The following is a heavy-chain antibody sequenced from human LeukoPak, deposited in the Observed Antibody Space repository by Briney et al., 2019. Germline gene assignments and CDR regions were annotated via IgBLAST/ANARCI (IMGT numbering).Heavy chain of an antibody. D-gene: IGHD3-16*02. CDR2: ISYDGSNE. CDR1: GFTFSSYW. CDR3: AKGPAPRLGEFSYHALVDY. Sequence: GGSLRLSCAASGFTFSSYWMNWVRQAPGKGLEWVAFISYDGSNENIADSVKGRFIISGDNSKNTLYLQMNSLRAEDTAVYYCAKGPAPRLGEFSYHALVDYWGQGTLVTVSS. J-gene: IGHJ4*02. V-gene: IGHV3-30*18.